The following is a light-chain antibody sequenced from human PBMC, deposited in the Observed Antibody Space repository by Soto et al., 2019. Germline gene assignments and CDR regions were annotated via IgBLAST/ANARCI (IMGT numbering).Light chain of an antibody. J-gene: IGKJ4*01. CDR2: GAS. V-gene: IGKV3-15*01. CDR3: QQYNNWPLT. CDR1: QSISIN. Sequence: EIVMTQAPATLSVSPGERATLSCRASQSISINLAWYQQKPGQAPRLLRYGASTRATVIPARFSGTGSGTEFTLTISSLQSEDFAVYYCQQYNNWPLTFGGGTKVDIK.